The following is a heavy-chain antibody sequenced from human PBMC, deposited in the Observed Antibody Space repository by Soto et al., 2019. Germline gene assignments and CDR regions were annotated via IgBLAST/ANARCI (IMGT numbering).Heavy chain of an antibody. CDR3: ARDSGYDYAWFDP. CDR2: ISSSSSTI. V-gene: IGHV3-48*01. D-gene: IGHD5-12*01. Sequence: EVQLVESGGGLVQPGGSLRLSCAASGFTFSSYSMNWVRQAPGKGLEWVSYISSSSSTIYYADSVKGRFTISRDNAKNALYLQSNSLRAEDTAVSYCARDSGYDYAWFDPWGQGTLVTVSS. J-gene: IGHJ5*02. CDR1: GFTFSSYS.